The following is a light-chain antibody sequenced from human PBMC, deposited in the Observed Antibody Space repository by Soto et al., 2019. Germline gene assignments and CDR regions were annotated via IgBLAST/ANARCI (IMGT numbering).Light chain of an antibody. CDR3: QQYDYMPYT. J-gene: IGKJ2*01. V-gene: IGKV1-33*01. Sequence: DIQMTQSPSSLSASVGDRITITCQASEDITNYLHWYQQKPGKAPKLLIYDASNLETGVPSRFGGSGSGTDFSFTISSLQAEDIATYYCQQYDYMPYTFGQGTKLEMK. CDR2: DAS. CDR1: EDITNY.